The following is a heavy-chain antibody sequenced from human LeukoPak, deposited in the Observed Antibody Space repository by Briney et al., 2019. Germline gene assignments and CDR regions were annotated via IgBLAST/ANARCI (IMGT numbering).Heavy chain of an antibody. D-gene: IGHD5-24*01. CDR2: MSYDGSNK. CDR3: AKDRGRWLQLPDAFDV. J-gene: IGHJ3*01. CDR1: GFTFRSYG. V-gene: IGHV3-30*18. Sequence: PERSLRLSCAASGFTFRSYGMHWVRQAPGKGLEWVATMSYDGSNKCHADSVQGRFTVSRDNSKNTLYLQMNSLRTEDTAVYYCAKDRGRWLQLPDAFDVWGQGTMVTVSS.